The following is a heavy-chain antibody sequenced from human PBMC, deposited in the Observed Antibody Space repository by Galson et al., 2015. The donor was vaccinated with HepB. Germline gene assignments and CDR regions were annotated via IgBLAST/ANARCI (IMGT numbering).Heavy chain of an antibody. D-gene: IGHD1-1*01. J-gene: IGHJ4*02. CDR3: GRWNEGFDY. Sequence: SATLSLTCTVSGGSISNYYWSWIRQPPGKGLEWIGYIYNSGHTNYNPSLKSRVTISQDTSRNQLSLRLNSVTAADTALYYCGRWNEGFDYWGQGTLVTVAS. V-gene: IGHV4-59*01. CDR2: IYNSGHT. CDR1: GGSISNYY.